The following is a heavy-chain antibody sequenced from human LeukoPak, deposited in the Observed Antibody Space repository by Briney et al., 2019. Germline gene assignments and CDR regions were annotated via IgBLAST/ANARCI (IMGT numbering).Heavy chain of an antibody. CDR2: INPNSGGT. V-gene: IGHV1-2*02. D-gene: IGHD1-14*01. J-gene: IGHJ4*02. Sequence: ASVKVSCKASGYTFTGYYMHWVRQAPGQGLEWMGWINPNSGGTNYAQKFQGRVTMTRDTSISTAYMELSRLRSDDTAVYYCARVPRESRTYFDYWGQGTLVTVSS. CDR3: ARVPRESRTYFDY. CDR1: GYTFTGYY.